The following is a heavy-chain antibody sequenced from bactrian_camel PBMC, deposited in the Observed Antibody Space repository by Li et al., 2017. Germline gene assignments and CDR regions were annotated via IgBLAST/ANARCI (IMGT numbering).Heavy chain of an antibody. J-gene: IGHJ4*01. Sequence: HVQLVESGGGSVQAGGSLRLACTSSGLTFDDSDMAWFRQAPGGECESVSTINSDGDLYYADSVKGRFIISKDNAKRTMYLQMNSLSADDTAVYYCAAGIGTGPTFKVVVGSCSFRQWGQGTQVTVS. CDR3: AAGIGTGPTFKVVVGSCSFRQ. D-gene: IGHD1*01. CDR1: GLTFDDSD. V-gene: IGHV3S55*01. CDR2: INSDGDL.